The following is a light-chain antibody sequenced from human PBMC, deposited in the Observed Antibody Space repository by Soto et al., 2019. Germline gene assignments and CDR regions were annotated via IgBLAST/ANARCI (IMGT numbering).Light chain of an antibody. V-gene: IGKV3-20*01. CDR1: QTVSNNY. CDR3: QQYGSSPPYT. J-gene: IGKJ2*01. CDR2: GSS. Sequence: EVVLTQSPGTLSLSPGERATLSCRASQTVSNNYLAWYQLRPGQAPRLLIFGSSDRAAGVPVRFSGSGSGTDFPLTISRLEPGDVAVYYCQQYGSSPPYTFGQGTKLEIK.